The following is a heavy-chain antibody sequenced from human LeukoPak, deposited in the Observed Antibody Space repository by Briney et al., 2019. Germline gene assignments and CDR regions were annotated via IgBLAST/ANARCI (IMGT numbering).Heavy chain of an antibody. Sequence: PSETLSLTCTVSGDSVRSDTYYWSWFRQPPGKGLEGMVLVFYSGRTNYNASLKSRVTMSVDTSKNQFSLMLRSVTAADTAVYYCVRETTTEYYDSSGYYRQTEVFDAWGQGTMVTVSS. CDR2: VFYSGRT. D-gene: IGHD3-22*01. V-gene: IGHV4-61*01. CDR3: VRETTTEYYDSSGYYRQTEVFDA. CDR1: GDSVRSDTYY. J-gene: IGHJ3*01.